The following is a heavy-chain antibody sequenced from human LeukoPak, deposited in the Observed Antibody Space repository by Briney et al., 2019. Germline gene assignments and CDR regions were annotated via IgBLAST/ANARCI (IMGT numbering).Heavy chain of an antibody. J-gene: IGHJ4*02. CDR2: ISSSSSYM. V-gene: IGHV3-21*01. D-gene: IGHD3-16*02. Sequence: PGGSLRLSCAASGFTFSTYNMNWVRQAPGKGLEWVSSISSSSSYMYYADSVKGRFTISRDNAKNSLYLQMNSLRAEDTAVYYCARWVTFGGVIVNDFWGQGTLVTVSS. CDR1: GFTFSTYN. CDR3: ARWVTFGGVIVNDF.